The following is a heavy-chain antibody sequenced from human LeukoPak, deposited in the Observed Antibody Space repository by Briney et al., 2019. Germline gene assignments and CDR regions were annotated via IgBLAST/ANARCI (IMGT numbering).Heavy chain of an antibody. Sequence: GGSLRLSCAASGFTFSRYAMSWVRQAPGKGLEWVSAISGSGGSTYYSDSVQGRFTISRDSPKNTLYLQMNSLKAEDTAVYYCAKGQLWAYYFDYWGQGTLVTVSS. J-gene: IGHJ4*02. V-gene: IGHV3-23*01. CDR3: AKGQLWAYYFDY. CDR1: GFTFSRYA. CDR2: ISGSGGST. D-gene: IGHD1-1*01.